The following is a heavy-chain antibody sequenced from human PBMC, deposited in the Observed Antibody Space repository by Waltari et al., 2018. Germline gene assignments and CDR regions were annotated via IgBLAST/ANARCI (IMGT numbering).Heavy chain of an antibody. CDR2: IYYSGST. V-gene: IGHV4-59*01. Sequence: QVQLQESGPGLVKPSETLSLTCTVSGGSISSYYWSWIRQPPGKGLEWIVYIYYSGSTNYNPSLKSRVTISVDTSKNQFSLKLSSVTAADTAVYYCARDRRYSGSYYGVDPWGQGTLVTVSS. CDR3: ARDRRYSGSYYGVDP. CDR1: GGSISSYY. J-gene: IGHJ5*02. D-gene: IGHD1-26*01.